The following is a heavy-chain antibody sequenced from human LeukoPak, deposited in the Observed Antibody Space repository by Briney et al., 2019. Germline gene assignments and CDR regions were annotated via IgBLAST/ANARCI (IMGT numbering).Heavy chain of an antibody. CDR2: FDPEDGET. J-gene: IGHJ5*02. CDR3: ATALYQGSGSYYNIRGWFDP. CDR1: GYTLTELS. V-gene: IGHV1-24*01. Sequence: ASVKVSCKVSGYTLTELSMHWVRQAPGKGLEWMGGFDPEDGETIYAQKFQGRVTMTEDTSTDTAYMELSSLRSEDTGVYYCATALYQGSGSYYNIRGWFDPWGQGTLVTVSS. D-gene: IGHD3-10*01.